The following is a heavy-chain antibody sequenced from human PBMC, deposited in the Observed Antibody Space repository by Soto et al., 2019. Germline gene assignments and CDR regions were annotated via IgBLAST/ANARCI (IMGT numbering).Heavy chain of an antibody. CDR1: GDSVSSTSAA. D-gene: IGHD6-6*01. J-gene: IGHJ6*02. CDR3: ARIHSSSSSDMDV. Sequence: QTLSLTCAISGDSVSSTSAAWNWIRQSPSRGLEWLGRTYYRSKWYYGYAVSVKSRITTNPDTPKNQFSLQLNSVTPEDTAVYYCARIHSSSSSDMDVWGQGTTVTVSS. CDR2: TYYRSKWYY. V-gene: IGHV6-1*01.